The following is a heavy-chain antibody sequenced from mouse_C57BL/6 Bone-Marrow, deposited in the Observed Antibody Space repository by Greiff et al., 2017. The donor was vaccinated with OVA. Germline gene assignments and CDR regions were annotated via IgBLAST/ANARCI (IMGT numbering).Heavy chain of an antibody. CDR1: GFNIKDDY. CDR3: TTRGSSFFAY. CDR2: IDPENGDT. J-gene: IGHJ3*01. V-gene: IGHV14-4*01. D-gene: IGHD1-1*01. Sequence: VQLKQSGAELVRPGASVKLSCTASGFNIKDDYMHWVKQRPEQGLEWIGWIDPENGDTEYASKFQGKATITADTSSNTAYLQLSSLTSEDTAVYYCTTRGSSFFAYWGQGTLVTVSA.